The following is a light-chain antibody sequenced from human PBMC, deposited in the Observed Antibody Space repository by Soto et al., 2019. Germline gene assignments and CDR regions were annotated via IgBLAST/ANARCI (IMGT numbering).Light chain of an antibody. CDR3: FSYTANDNWV. Sequence: QSVLTQPHSVSGSPGQSVTISCTGTNSEVGRYNSVSWYQQLPGKAPQLIISAVRQRPSGVPDRFSGSKSGNTASLTISGLQTDDEADYFCFSYTANDNWVFGGGTKVTVL. J-gene: IGLJ3*02. CDR1: NSEVGRYNS. CDR2: AVR. V-gene: IGLV2-11*01.